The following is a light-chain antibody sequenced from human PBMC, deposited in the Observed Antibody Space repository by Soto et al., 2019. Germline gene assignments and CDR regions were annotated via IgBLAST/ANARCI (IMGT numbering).Light chain of an antibody. V-gene: IGLV7-46*01. J-gene: IGLJ1*01. CDR2: DAT. Sequence: QAVLTQKNSLTVSPGGTFPLTCGSNSGAATNYHYPHWFQQRPGQAPRTLIYDATDKPPWTPVRFSGSLLGDKAALTLSGAQPEDEAEYYCLLFFSGVHVFGLGTKVTVL. CDR1: SGAATNYHY. CDR3: LLFFSGVHV.